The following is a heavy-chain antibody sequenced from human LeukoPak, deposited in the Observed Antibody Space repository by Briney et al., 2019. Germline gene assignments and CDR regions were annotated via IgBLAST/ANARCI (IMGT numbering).Heavy chain of an antibody. CDR2: IIPMFGTP. CDR1: GYTFTSYG. CDR3: ARAGIPGYCTNVTCSNWLDP. J-gene: IGHJ5*02. V-gene: IGHV1-69*06. D-gene: IGHD2-8*01. Sequence: SVKVSCKASGYTFTSYGIIWVRQAPGQGLEWMGGIIPMFGTPNYAQRLQGRVTITADKSTKTAYMELSSLRSEDTAVYYCARAGIPGYCTNVTCSNWLDPWGQGTLVTVSS.